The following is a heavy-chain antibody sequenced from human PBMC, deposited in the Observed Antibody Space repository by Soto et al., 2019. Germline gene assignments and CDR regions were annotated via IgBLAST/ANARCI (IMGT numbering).Heavy chain of an antibody. J-gene: IGHJ4*02. D-gene: IGHD3-10*01. CDR2: IYSGGST. Sequence: EVQLVETGGGLIQPGGSLRLSCAVSGVTLTSNYMSWVRQAPGKGLEWVSIIYSGGSTNYADSVKGRFTISRDISKNTVYLQMSTLRAEDTAIYYCARYGSTTSFDSWGQGTLVTVAS. V-gene: IGHV3-53*02. CDR3: ARYGSTTSFDS. CDR1: GVTLTSNY.